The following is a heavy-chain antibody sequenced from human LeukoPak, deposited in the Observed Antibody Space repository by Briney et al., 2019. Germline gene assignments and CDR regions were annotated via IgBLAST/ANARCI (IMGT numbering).Heavy chain of an antibody. CDR2: IRSKAYGGTT. Sequence: GGSLRLSCTASGFTFGDYAMSWFRQAPGKGLEWVGFIRSKAYGGTTEYAASVKGRFTISRDDSKIITYLQMNSLKTEDTAVYYCTSFLWFGELFPPFDYWGQGTLVTVSS. CDR1: GFTFGDYA. CDR3: TSFLWFGELFPPFDY. D-gene: IGHD3-10*01. V-gene: IGHV3-49*03. J-gene: IGHJ4*02.